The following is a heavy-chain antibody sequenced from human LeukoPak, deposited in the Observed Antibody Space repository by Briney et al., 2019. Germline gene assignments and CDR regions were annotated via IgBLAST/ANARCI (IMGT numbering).Heavy chain of an antibody. CDR1: GFTFDGYG. Sequence: SGGSLRLSCAASGFTFDGYGMSWVRQAPGKGLEWVSGINWNGGSTGYADSVKGRFTISRDNAKNSLYLQMNSLRAEDTALYYCARGVAETYCGGDCYAYYFDYWGQGTLVTVSS. CDR2: INWNGGST. V-gene: IGHV3-20*04. J-gene: IGHJ4*02. CDR3: ARGVAETYCGGDCYAYYFDY. D-gene: IGHD2-21*02.